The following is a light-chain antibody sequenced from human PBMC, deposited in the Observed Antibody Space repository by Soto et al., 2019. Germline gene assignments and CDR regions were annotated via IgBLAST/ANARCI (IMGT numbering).Light chain of an antibody. CDR1: QSVSSN. CDR2: GAS. CDR3: HQYNSWTPWT. Sequence: EIVMTQSPATLSVSPGERATLSCRASQSVSSNLAWYQQKPGQAPRLLIYGASTRATGIPARFSGSGSGTEFTLTFSSLQSEDFAVYYCHQYNSWTPWTFGQGTKVEIK. J-gene: IGKJ1*01. V-gene: IGKV3-15*01.